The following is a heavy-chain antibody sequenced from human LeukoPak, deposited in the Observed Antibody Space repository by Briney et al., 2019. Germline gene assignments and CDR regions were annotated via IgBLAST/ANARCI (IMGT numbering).Heavy chain of an antibody. CDR1: GGSISSSSYY. V-gene: IGHV4-39*01. J-gene: IGHJ6*03. CDR2: IYYSGST. Sequence: SETLSLTCTVSGGSISSSSYYWGWIRQPPGKGLEWIGSIYYSGSTYYNPSLKSRVTISVDTSKNQFSLKLSSVTAADTAVYYCASKEVRGVMNYYYYMDVWGKGTTVTVSS. CDR3: ASKEVRGVMNYYYYMDV. D-gene: IGHD3-10*01.